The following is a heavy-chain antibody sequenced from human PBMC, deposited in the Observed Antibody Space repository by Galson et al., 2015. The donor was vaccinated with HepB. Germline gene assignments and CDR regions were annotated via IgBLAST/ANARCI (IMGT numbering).Heavy chain of an antibody. CDR3: ARESGDSSSWYMTPHYDY. Sequence: SLRLSCAASGFTFSSYAMHWVRQAPGKGLEWVAVISYDGSNKYYADSVKGRFTISRDNSKNTLYLQMNSLRAEDTAVYYCARESGDSSSWYMTPHYDYWGQGTLVTVSS. CDR1: GFTFSSYA. CDR2: ISYDGSNK. D-gene: IGHD6-13*01. J-gene: IGHJ4*02. V-gene: IGHV3-30-3*01.